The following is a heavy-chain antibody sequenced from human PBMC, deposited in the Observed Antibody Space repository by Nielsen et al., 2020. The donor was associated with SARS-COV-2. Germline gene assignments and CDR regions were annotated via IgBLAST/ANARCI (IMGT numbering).Heavy chain of an antibody. Sequence: SETLSLTCTVSGASINSGDYYWTWVRQYPGKGLEWIGYIYYTGSTIYNPSLKSRVVISEDTSKNQFSLGLRSVTAADTAVYYCGKESPRGYSNYMDVWGKGTTVTVSS. V-gene: IGHV4-31*03. CDR2: IYYTGST. CDR3: GKESPRGYSNYMDV. CDR1: GASINSGDYY. J-gene: IGHJ6*03.